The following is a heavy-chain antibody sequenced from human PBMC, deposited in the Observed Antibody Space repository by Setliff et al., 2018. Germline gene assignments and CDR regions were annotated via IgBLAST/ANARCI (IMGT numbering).Heavy chain of an antibody. J-gene: IGHJ5*02. CDR3: ARGGGNEAWFDP. CDR2: ITHDGSKT. CDR1: GFTFNTYW. V-gene: IGHV3-7*03. Sequence: GSLRLSCAGSGFTFNTYWMTWVRQAPGKGLEWVASITHDGSKTYILDSVKGRFTISRDNAKNSLYLQMNSLRAEDTAVYYCARGGGNEAWFDPWGQGTLVTVSS. D-gene: IGHD1-1*01.